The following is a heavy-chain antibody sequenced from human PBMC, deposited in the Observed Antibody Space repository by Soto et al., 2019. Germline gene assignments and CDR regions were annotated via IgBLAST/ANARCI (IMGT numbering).Heavy chain of an antibody. V-gene: IGHV3-30*02. Sequence: GGSLRLSCVGSGFIFSNYGMHWVRQAPGKGLEWVAFISYDGSDILYADSVKGRFTISRDNSKSTLFLHMSRPTAEDTAIYFCAIVRVADSPLDHWGQGTLVTVSS. D-gene: IGHD3-10*02. CDR1: GFIFSNYG. J-gene: IGHJ4*02. CDR3: AIVRVADSPLDH. CDR2: ISYDGSDI.